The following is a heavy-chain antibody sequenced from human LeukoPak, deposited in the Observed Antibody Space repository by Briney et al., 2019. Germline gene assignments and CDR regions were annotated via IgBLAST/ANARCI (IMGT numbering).Heavy chain of an antibody. CDR3: ARGTRGSGWPTAYYYYYGMDV. CDR1: GGSFSGYL. V-gene: IGHV4-34*01. Sequence: PSETLSLTCAVSGGSFSGYLWSWIRQPPGKGLEWIGEINYNGENINYNPSLKSRVSISVDASKNQFSLRLNSVTAADTAVYYCARGTRGSGWPTAYYYYYGMDVWGQGTTVTVSS. J-gene: IGHJ6*02. D-gene: IGHD6-19*01. CDR2: INYNGENI.